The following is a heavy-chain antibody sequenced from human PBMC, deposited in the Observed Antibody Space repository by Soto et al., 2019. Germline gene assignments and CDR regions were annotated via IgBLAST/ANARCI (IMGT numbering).Heavy chain of an antibody. CDR2: ISAYNGNT. CDR3: ARGDLDYYDSSGYWPEEYFQH. D-gene: IGHD3-22*01. CDR1: GYTFTSYG. J-gene: IGHJ1*01. V-gene: IGHV1-18*01. Sequence: ASVKVSCKASGYTFTSYGISWVRQAPGQGLEWMGWISAYNGNTNYAQKLQGRVTMTTDTSTSTAYMELRSLRSDDTAVYYCARGDLDYYDSSGYWPEEYFQHWGQGTLVTVS.